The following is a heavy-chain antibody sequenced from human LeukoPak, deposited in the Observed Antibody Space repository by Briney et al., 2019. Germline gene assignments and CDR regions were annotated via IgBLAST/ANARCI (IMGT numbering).Heavy chain of an antibody. CDR1: GGSSSGYY. CDR2: INHSGST. J-gene: IGHJ4*02. D-gene: IGHD2-15*01. V-gene: IGHV4-34*01. Sequence: SETLSLTCAVYGGSSSGYYWSWIRQPPGKGLEWIGEINHSGSTNYNPSLKSRVTISVDTSKNQFSLKLSSVTAADTAVYYCARGHVVVAATPRYDYWGQGTLAIVSS. CDR3: ARGHVVVAATPRYDY.